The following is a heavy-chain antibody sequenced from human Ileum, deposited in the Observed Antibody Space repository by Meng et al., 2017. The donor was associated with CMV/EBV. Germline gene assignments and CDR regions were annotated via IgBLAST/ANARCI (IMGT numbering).Heavy chain of an antibody. D-gene: IGHD2-2*01. CDR2: IGAYNGNT. V-gene: IGHV1-18*04. J-gene: IGHJ4*02. Sequence: GESLKISCKASGYTFEHYGFSWVRQVPGQGLEWMGWIGAYNGNTNYAPKFQGRVTLTTDTSTTTAYMELRSLRSDDTAFYYCAREHDSGRVSSDIMVVPASTRLFDYWGQGTLVTVSS. CDR1: GYTFEHYG. CDR3: AREHDSGRVSSDIMVVPASTRLFDY.